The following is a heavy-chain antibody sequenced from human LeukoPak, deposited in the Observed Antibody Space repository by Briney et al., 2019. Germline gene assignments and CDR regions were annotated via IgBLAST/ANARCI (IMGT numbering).Heavy chain of an antibody. J-gene: IGHJ6*04. D-gene: IGHD2/OR15-2a*01. CDR2: IYYSGST. CDR1: GGSISNYY. V-gene: IGHV4-59*01. CDR3: AREQNYYYGMDV. Sequence: SETLSLTCTVSGGSISNYYWNWIRQPPGEGLEWIGYIYYSGSTNYNPSLKSRVTISVDTSKNQFSLKLNSVTAADTAVYYCAREQNYYYGMDVWGKGTTVTVSS.